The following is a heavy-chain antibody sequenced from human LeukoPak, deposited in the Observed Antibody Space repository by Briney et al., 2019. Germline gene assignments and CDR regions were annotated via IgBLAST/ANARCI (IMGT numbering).Heavy chain of an antibody. CDR1: GFTFSTYA. V-gene: IGHV3-7*01. Sequence: GGSLRLSCAASGFTFSTYAMSWVRQAPGKGLEWVANINQDGTEKYYVDSVKGRFTISRDYAKNSLYLQMNSLRVEDTAVYYCAKDGGSDPHPFDIWGQGTMVAVSS. CDR2: INQDGTEK. J-gene: IGHJ3*02. CDR3: AKDGGSDPHPFDI. D-gene: IGHD2-15*01.